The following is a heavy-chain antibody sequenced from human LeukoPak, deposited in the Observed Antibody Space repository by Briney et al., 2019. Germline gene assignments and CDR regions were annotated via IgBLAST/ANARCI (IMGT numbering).Heavy chain of an antibody. Sequence: SVKVSCKAPGGTFSSYAISWVRQAPEQGLEWMGGIIPIFGTANYAQKFQGRVTITTDESTSTAYMELSSLRSEDTAVYYCARGAPNDAFDIWGQGTMVTVSS. CDR2: IIPIFGTA. D-gene: IGHD1-26*01. CDR1: GGTFSSYA. V-gene: IGHV1-69*05. CDR3: ARGAPNDAFDI. J-gene: IGHJ3*02.